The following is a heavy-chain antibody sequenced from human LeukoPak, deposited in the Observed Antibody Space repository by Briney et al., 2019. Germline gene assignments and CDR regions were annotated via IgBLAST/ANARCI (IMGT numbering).Heavy chain of an antibody. CDR2: INPSGGST. D-gene: IGHD3-22*01. Sequence: ASVKVSCKASGYTFTSYYMHWVRQAPGQGLEWVGIINPSGGSTSYAQKFQGRVTMTRDTSTSTVYMELSSLRSEDTAVYYCAREGDCYDSSGYSDYWGQGTLVTVSS. V-gene: IGHV1-46*01. J-gene: IGHJ4*02. CDR1: GYTFTSYY. CDR3: AREGDCYDSSGYSDY.